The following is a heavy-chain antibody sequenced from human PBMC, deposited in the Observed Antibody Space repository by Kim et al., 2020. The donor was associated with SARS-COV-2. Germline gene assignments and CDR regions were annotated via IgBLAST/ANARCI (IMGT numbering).Heavy chain of an antibody. CDR1: EFIFSNFA. J-gene: IGHJ3*02. Sequence: GGSLRLSCASSEFIFSNFAMHWVRQAPGKGLEWVADIWSNGISKFYADSVKGRFTISRDSSKNTLCLQMNSLRAEDTALYYCARELTGTGAFDIWGQGTMLPVSS. CDR2: IWSNGISK. D-gene: IGHD1-1*01. CDR3: ARELTGTGAFDI. V-gene: IGHV3-33*01.